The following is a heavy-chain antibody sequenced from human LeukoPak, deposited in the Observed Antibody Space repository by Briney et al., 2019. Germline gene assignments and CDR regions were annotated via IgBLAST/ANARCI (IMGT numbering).Heavy chain of an antibody. J-gene: IGHJ4*02. D-gene: IGHD3-22*01. CDR1: GFTFTNYV. V-gene: IGHV3-30-3*01. CDR2: VSSDGGIK. Sequence: GGSLRLSCVVSGFTFTNYVVHWVRQAPGKGLEWVTLVSSDGGIKYYADSVKGRFSVSRDNSKNTLYLQINSLRAEDTAVYYCAKGSGRSGSNGYQDFWGQGTLVTVSS. CDR3: AKGSGRSGSNGYQDF.